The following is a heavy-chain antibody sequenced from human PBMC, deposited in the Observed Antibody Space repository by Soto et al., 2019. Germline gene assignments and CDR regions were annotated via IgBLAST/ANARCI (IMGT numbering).Heavy chain of an antibody. J-gene: IGHJ3*01. Sequence: VGSLRLSCVASGFTFSSYAMSWVRQVPGKGLEWVSTISDAAGSAYYVDSVKGRFTISRDNSKKTLYLQMNSLRAEDSAVYYCARPYGGKIGDAPDLWGPGTMVT. D-gene: IGHD4-17*01. CDR3: ARPYGGKIGDAPDL. V-gene: IGHV3-23*01. CDR2: ISDAAGSA. CDR1: GFTFSSYA.